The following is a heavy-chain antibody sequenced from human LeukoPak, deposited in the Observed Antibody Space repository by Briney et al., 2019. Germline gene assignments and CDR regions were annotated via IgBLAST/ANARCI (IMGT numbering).Heavy chain of an antibody. D-gene: IGHD6-19*01. CDR3: ARFRDSSGWYYYYGMDV. CDR2: IYPGDSDT. CDR1: GYSFTSYW. V-gene: IGHV5-51*01. Sequence: GESLKISCKGSGYSFTSYWIGWARQMPGKGPEWMGIIYPGDSDTRYSPSFQGQVTISADKSISTAYLQWSSLKASDTAMYYCARFRDSSGWYYYYGMDVWGQGTTVTVSS. J-gene: IGHJ6*02.